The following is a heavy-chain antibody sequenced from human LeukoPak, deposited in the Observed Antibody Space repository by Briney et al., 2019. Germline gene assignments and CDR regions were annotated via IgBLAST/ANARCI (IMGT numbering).Heavy chain of an antibody. CDR2: INPSGGST. Sequence: GASVKVSCKASGYTFTSYYMHWVRQAPGQGLEWMGIINPSGGSTSYAQKFQGRVTMTRDTSTSTVYMELSSLRSEDTAVYYCARAYSSSSEYYYYGIDVWGQETTVTVSS. V-gene: IGHV1-46*01. CDR1: GYTFTSYY. J-gene: IGHJ6*02. D-gene: IGHD6-6*01. CDR3: ARAYSSSSEYYYYGIDV.